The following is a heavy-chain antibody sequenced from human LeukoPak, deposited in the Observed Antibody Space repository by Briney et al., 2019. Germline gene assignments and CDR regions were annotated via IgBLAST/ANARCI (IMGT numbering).Heavy chain of an antibody. Sequence: SETLSLTCAVSGSSLSSAYWWSWVRQSPGMGLEWIGQVSYSGTTKYTASLRSRLFISVDRSKNQFSLEMNSMTAADTAVYFCAKETDYSHPNWFDPWGQGILVTVSS. V-gene: IGHV4-4*02. CDR3: AKETDYSHPNWFDP. CDR1: GSSLSSAYW. CDR2: VSYSGTT. J-gene: IGHJ5*02. D-gene: IGHD4-11*01.